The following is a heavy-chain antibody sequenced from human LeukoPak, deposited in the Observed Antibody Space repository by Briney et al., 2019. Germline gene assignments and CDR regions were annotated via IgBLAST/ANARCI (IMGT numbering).Heavy chain of an antibody. J-gene: IGHJ4*02. V-gene: IGHV4-39*01. CDR3: ARLIVGATTV. CDR1: GGSISSSSYY. Sequence: SETLSLTCTVSGGSISSSSYYWGWIRQPPGKGLEWIGNIYYSGSAYYNPSLKSRVTISVDTSKNQFSLKLSSVTAADTAVYYCARLIVGATTVWGQGTLVTVSS. D-gene: IGHD1-26*01. CDR2: IYYSGSA.